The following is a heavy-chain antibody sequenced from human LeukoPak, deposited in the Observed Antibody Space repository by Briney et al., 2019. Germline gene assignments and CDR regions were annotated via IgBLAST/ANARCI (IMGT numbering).Heavy chain of an antibody. Sequence: ASVKVSCKASGYTFTGYYMHWVRQAPGQGLEWMGWINPNSGGTNYAQKFQGRVTMTRDTSISTAYMELSRLRSDDTAVYYCARAITIFGVVIIPYDAFDIWGQGTMVTVSS. CDR3: ARAITIFGVVIIPYDAFDI. V-gene: IGHV1-2*02. CDR1: GYTFTGYY. J-gene: IGHJ3*02. D-gene: IGHD3-3*01. CDR2: INPNSGGT.